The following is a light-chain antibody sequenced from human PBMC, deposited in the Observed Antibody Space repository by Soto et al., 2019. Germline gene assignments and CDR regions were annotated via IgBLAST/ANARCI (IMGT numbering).Light chain of an antibody. V-gene: IGKV3-20*01. J-gene: IGKJ1*01. Sequence: EIVLTQSPGTLSLSPGERATLSCRASQSVSSSYLAWYQQKPGQAPRLLIYGASSRATGIPDMFSGSGSGTDFTLTISRLEPDDFAVYYCQQYGSSLWTFGQGTKVEIK. CDR3: QQYGSSLWT. CDR1: QSVSSSY. CDR2: GAS.